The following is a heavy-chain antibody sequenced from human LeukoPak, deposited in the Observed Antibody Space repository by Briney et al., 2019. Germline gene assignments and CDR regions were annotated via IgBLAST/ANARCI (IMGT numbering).Heavy chain of an antibody. Sequence: PSETLSLTCTASGGSISSYYWSWIRQPAGKGLEWIGRIYTSGSTNYNPSLKSRVTMSVDTFKNQFSLKLSSVTAADTAVYYCARGELALPYYYYYMDVWGKGTTVTVSS. CDR2: IYTSGST. D-gene: IGHD1-7*01. V-gene: IGHV4-4*07. J-gene: IGHJ6*03. CDR3: ARGELALPYYYYYMDV. CDR1: GGSISSYY.